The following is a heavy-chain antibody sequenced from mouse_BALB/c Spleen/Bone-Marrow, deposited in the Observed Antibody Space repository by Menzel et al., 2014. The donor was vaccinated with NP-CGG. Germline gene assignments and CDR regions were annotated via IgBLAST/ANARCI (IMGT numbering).Heavy chain of an antibody. CDR2: IRNKANGYTT. CDR1: GFTFTDYY. J-gene: IGHJ2*01. Sequence: EVKLVESGGGLVRPGGSPRLSCTTSGFTFTDYYMSWVRQPPGKALEWLGFIRNKANGYTTEYSASVKGWFTISRDNSQSILYLQMNTLRAEDSATYYCARDRGLTYFDYWGQGTTLTVSS. V-gene: IGHV7-3*02. D-gene: IGHD2-4*01. CDR3: ARDRGLTYFDY.